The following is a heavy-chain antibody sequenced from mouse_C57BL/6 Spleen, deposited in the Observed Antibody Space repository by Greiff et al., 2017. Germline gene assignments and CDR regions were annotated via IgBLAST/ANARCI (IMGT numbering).Heavy chain of an antibody. CDR3: ARSYYGSSYYFDY. CDR1: GFTFSSYA. CDR2: ISDGGSYT. Sequence: DVHLVESGGGLVKPGGSLKLSCAASGFTFSSYAMSWVRQTPEKRLEWVATISDGGSYTYYPDNVKGRFTISRDNAKNNLYLQMSHLKSEDTAMYYCARSYYGSSYYFDYWGQGTTLTVSS. J-gene: IGHJ2*01. D-gene: IGHD1-1*01. V-gene: IGHV5-4*01.